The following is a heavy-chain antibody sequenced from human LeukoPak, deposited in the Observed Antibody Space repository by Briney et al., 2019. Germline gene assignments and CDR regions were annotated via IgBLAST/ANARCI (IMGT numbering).Heavy chain of an antibody. J-gene: IGHJ4*02. CDR3: ARLSASSYGKYYLDY. D-gene: IGHD1-26*01. CDR1: GFTFSTYA. V-gene: IGHV3-21*06. Sequence: KPGESLRLSCAASGFTFSTYAMEWVRQAPGRGLEWVSSITGDNNYIYYADSVKGRFTISRDNAKNSLFLHMSSLRAGDTAVYYCARLSASSYGKYYLDYWGQGALVTVSS. CDR2: ITGDNNYI.